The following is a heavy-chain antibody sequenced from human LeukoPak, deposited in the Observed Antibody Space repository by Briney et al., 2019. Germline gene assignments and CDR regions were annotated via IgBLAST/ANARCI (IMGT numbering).Heavy chain of an antibody. Sequence: GSLRLSCAASGFTFSSYGMHWVRQAPGKGLEWVAVIWYDGSNKYYADSVKGRFTISRDNSKNTLYLQMNSLRAEDTAVYYCAKVSGYYYDSSGYYPIWGQGTMVTVSS. CDR3: AKVSGYYYDSSGYYPI. J-gene: IGHJ3*02. D-gene: IGHD3-22*01. V-gene: IGHV3-30*02. CDR2: IWYDGSNK. CDR1: GFTFSSYG.